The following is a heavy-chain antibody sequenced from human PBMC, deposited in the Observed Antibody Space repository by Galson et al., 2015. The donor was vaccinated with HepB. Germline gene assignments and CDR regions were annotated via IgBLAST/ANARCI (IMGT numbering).Heavy chain of an antibody. J-gene: IGHJ4*02. Sequence: SLRLSCAASGFTFSNYWMHWVRQAPGRGLVWVSHINSDGSTTSYADSVKGRFTISRDNAKNTLYLQVSSLRDEDTAIYYCAGGLFREGGDSWGQGTLVTVSS. CDR2: INSDGSTT. CDR1: GFTFSNYW. D-gene: IGHD3-10*01. CDR3: AGGLFREGGDS. V-gene: IGHV3-74*01.